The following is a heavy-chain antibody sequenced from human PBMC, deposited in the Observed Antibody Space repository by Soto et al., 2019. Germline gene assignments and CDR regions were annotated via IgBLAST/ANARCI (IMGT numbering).Heavy chain of an antibody. D-gene: IGHD2-15*01. Sequence: QVQLPQWGAGLLKPSETLSLPCAVYGGSFRGYYWSWIRRPPGTGLEWTGALYHSGSTPYTSSLKRRVTSSVDTSKNEFSRKLSSVTAADRAVYYCARGGIPGGVVAAGNRRGGFDYWGQSTLVTVS. CDR3: ARGGIPGGVVAAGNRRGGFDY. V-gene: IGHV4-34*01. J-gene: IGHJ4*02. CDR2: LYHSGST. CDR1: GGSFRGYY.